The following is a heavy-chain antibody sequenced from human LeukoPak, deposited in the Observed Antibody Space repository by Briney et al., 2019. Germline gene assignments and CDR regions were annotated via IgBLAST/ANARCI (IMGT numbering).Heavy chain of an antibody. CDR1: GGSISSSSYY. J-gene: IGHJ4*02. Sequence: SETLSLTCTVSGGSISSSSYYWGWIRQPPGKGLEWIGSIYYSGSTYYNPSLKSRVTISVDTSKNQFSLKLSSVTAADTAVYYRARERGVVPGLFNYWGQGTLVTVSS. D-gene: IGHD2-2*01. CDR3: ARERGVVPGLFNY. V-gene: IGHV4-39*07. CDR2: IYYSGST.